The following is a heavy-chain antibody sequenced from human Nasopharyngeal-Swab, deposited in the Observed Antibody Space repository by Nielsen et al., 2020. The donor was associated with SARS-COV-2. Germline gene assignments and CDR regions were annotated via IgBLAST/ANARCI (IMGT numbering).Heavy chain of an antibody. D-gene: IGHD2-2*02. J-gene: IGHJ3*02. CDR3: ATSIVVVPAAISPNAFDI. V-gene: IGHV4-39*07. CDR2: IYYSGST. CDR1: GGSISSSSYY. Sequence: SETLSLTCTVSGGSISSSSYYWGWIRQPPGKGLEWIGSIYYSGSTNYNPSLKSRVTISVDTSKNQFSLKLSSVTAADTAVYYCATSIVVVPAAISPNAFDIWGQGTMVTVSS.